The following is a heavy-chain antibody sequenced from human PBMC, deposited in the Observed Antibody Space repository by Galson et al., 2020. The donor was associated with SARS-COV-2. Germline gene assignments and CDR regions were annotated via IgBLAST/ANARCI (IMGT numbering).Heavy chain of an antibody. Sequence: GGSLRLSCAAYGFTVTNNYITWVRQAQGKGLEWVSVIFTDGDTLYADSVRGRFTIPRDSSKTTVYLQMNSLRADDTALYYCATQTVPDFFYYYMDVWGKGTTVTISS. CDR2: IFTDGDT. CDR3: ATQTVPDFFYYYMDV. J-gene: IGHJ6*03. D-gene: IGHD3-3*01. CDR1: GFTVTNNY. V-gene: IGHV3-66*02.